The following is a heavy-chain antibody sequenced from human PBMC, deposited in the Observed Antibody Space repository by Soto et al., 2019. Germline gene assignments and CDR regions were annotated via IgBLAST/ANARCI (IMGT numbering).Heavy chain of an antibody. J-gene: IGHJ4*02. CDR3: STYCSSASCYTFDY. CDR1: GFTFTSYW. V-gene: IGHV3-7*03. Sequence: EVQLVESGGGLVQPGGSLRLSCAASGFTFTSYWMTWFRQAPGKGLEWGANIKRDGSEKYYVDSVKGRFTNSRDNAKNSLYLQMDSLRAEDTADYYCSTYCSSASCYTFDYSGQGTLVTVSS. CDR2: IKRDGSEK. D-gene: IGHD2-2*01.